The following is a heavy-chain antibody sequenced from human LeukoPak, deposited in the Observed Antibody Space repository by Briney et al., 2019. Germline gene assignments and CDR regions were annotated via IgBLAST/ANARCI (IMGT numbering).Heavy chain of an antibody. V-gene: IGHV3-48*03. J-gene: IGHJ4*02. CDR1: GFTFSSYE. CDR3: ARDLGSYSSGWYMGFDY. CDR2: ISSSGSTI. D-gene: IGHD6-19*01. Sequence: GGSLRLSCAASGFTFSSYEMNWVRQAPGKGLEWVSYISSSGSTIYYADSVKGRFTVSRDNAKNSLYLQMNSLRAEDTAIYYCARDLGSYSSGWYMGFDYWGQGTLVTVSS.